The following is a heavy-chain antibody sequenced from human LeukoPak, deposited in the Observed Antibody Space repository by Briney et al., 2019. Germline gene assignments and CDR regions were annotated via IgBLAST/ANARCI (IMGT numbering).Heavy chain of an antibody. J-gene: IGHJ4*02. D-gene: IGHD4-17*01. V-gene: IGHV3-74*01. CDR2: INSDGSST. CDR1: GFIFSSYW. Sequence: GGSLRLSCAASGFIFSSYWIHWVRLPPGKGLVWISRINSDGSSTIYADSVKGRFTISRDSAENTVYLQMNSLRAEDTAVYYCAREILYGDSVGFDYWGQGTLVTVSS. CDR3: AREILYGDSVGFDY.